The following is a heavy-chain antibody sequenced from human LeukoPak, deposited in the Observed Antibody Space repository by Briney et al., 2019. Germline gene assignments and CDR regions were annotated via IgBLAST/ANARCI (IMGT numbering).Heavy chain of an antibody. D-gene: IGHD6-13*01. V-gene: IGHV3-21*01. CDR2: ISSSGNYI. J-gene: IGHJ6*04. CDR3: ARDIDSSTGASGTYYYYYGMDV. CDR1: GFTFSSYS. Sequence: GGSLRLSCAASGFTFSSYSMNWVGQAPGKGLEWVSSISSSGNYIDYADSAKSRFPVSRDNAKNSLYLQMNTLRAEDTAVYYCARDIDSSTGASGTYYYYYGMDVWGNGTTVTVSS.